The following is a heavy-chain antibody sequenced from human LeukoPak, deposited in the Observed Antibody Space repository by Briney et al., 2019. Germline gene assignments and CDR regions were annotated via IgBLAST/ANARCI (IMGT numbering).Heavy chain of an antibody. CDR1: GGSIRSSYYY. CDR3: ARGDCSSTSCYLSDWFDP. V-gene: IGHV4-39*07. J-gene: IGHJ5*02. Sequence: SETLSLTCTVSGGSIRSSYYYWGWIRQSPGKGLEWIGEINHNGSTNYNPSLKSRVTISIDTSKNQFSLNLSSVTAADTAVYYCARGDCSSTSCYLSDWFDPWGQGTLVTVSS. CDR2: INHNGST. D-gene: IGHD2-2*01.